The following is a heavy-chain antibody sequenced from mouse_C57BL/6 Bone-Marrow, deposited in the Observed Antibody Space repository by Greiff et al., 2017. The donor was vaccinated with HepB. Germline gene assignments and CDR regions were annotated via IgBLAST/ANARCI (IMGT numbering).Heavy chain of an antibody. V-gene: IGHV3-8*01. D-gene: IGHD2-5*01. CDR1: GYSITSDY. Sequence: EVKVVESGPGLAKPSQTLSLTCSVTGYSITSDYWNWIRKFPGNKLEYMGYISYSGSTYYNPSLKSRISITRDTSKNQYYLQLNSVTTEDTATYYCAKGYSNYSYYYAMDYWGQGTSVTVSS. CDR2: ISYSGST. CDR3: AKGYSNYSYYYAMDY. J-gene: IGHJ4*01.